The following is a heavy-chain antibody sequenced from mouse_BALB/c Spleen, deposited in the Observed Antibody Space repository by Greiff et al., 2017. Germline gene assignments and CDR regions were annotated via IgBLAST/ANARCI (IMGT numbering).Heavy chain of an antibody. CDR1: GFAFSSYD. D-gene: IGHD1-1*01. Sequence: EVKLVESGGGLVKPGGSLKLSCAASGFAFSSYDMSWVRQTPEKRLEWVAYISSGGGSTYYPDTVKGRFTISRDNAKNTLYLQMSSLKSEDTAMYYCARWLLRKCFAYWGQGTLVTVSA. J-gene: IGHJ3*01. V-gene: IGHV5-12-1*01. CDR2: ISSGGGST. CDR3: ARWLLRKCFAY.